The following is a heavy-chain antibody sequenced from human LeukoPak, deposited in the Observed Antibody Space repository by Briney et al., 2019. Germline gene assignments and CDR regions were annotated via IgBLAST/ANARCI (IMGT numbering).Heavy chain of an antibody. J-gene: IGHJ4*02. CDR3: ARNTVEMATIHFDY. D-gene: IGHD5-24*01. CDR2: ISSSGSTI. V-gene: IGHV3-48*03. Sequence: GGSLRLSCAASGFTFSSYEMNWVRQAPGKGLEWVSYISSSGSTIYYADSVKGRFTSSRDNAKNSLYLQMNSLRAEDTAVYYCARNTVEMATIHFDYWGQGTLVTVSS. CDR1: GFTFSSYE.